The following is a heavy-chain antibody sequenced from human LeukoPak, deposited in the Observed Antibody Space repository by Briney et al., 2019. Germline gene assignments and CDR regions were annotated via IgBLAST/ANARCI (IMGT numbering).Heavy chain of an antibody. CDR3: ARGITGTSYYQTARYYYMDV. CDR2: ISSSGSML. Sequence: GGSLRLSCAASGFTFSSYAMSWVRQAPGKGLEWVSYISSSGSMLHYADSVEGRFTISRDTAKNSLYLQMNSLRAEDTAVYYCARGITGTSYYQTARYYYMDVWGKGTTVTVSS. V-gene: IGHV3-48*04. J-gene: IGHJ6*03. CDR1: GFTFSSYA. D-gene: IGHD1-7*01.